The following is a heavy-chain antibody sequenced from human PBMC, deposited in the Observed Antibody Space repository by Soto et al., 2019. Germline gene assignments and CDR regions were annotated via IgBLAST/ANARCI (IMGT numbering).Heavy chain of an antibody. D-gene: IGHD3-22*01. J-gene: IGHJ3*02. Sequence: EVQLVESGGGLVKPGRSLRLSCTASGFTFGDYAMSWFRQAPGKGLEWVGFIRSKAYGGTTEYAASVKGRFTISRDDSKSIAYLQMNSLKTEDTAVYYCTREDSSGYYYFNAFDIWGQGTMVTVSS. V-gene: IGHV3-49*05. CDR3: TREDSSGYYYFNAFDI. CDR1: GFTFGDYA. CDR2: IRSKAYGGTT.